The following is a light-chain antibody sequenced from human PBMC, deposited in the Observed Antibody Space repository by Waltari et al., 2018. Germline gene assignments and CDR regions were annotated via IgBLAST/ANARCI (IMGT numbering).Light chain of an antibody. CDR3: QQYGSSPYT. J-gene: IGKJ2*01. CDR1: QTVSNNY. CDR2: GAS. Sequence: EIVLTQSPATLSLPAEERATLSCMASQTVSNNYLAWYQQKPGQAPRLLIYGASTRATGIQDKFRGSGVGADFTLTISRLDPEDFAMYFCQQYGSSPYTFGQGTKLE. V-gene: IGKV3-20*01.